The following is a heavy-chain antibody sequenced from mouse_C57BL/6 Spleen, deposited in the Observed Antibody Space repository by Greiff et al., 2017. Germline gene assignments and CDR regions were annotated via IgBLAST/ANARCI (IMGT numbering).Heavy chain of an antibody. CDR2: IDPSDSYT. Sequence: QVQLQQPGAELVKPGASVKLSCKASGYTFTSYWMQWVKQRPGQGLEWIGEIDPSDSYTNYNQKFKGKATLTVDTSSSPAYMQLSSLTSEDSAVYYCARSEDYYSNYEGAMDYWGQGTSVTVSS. D-gene: IGHD2-5*01. J-gene: IGHJ4*01. V-gene: IGHV1-50*01. CDR1: GYTFTSYW. CDR3: ARSEDYYSNYEGAMDY.